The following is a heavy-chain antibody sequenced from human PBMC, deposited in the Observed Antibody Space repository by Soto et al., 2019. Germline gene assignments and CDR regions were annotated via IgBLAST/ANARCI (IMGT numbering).Heavy chain of an antibody. CDR1: GGAISSYY. J-gene: IGHJ4*02. V-gene: IGHV4-4*07. D-gene: IGHD6-19*01. CDR2: IYTSGST. Sequence: QVQLQESGPGLVKPSETLSLTCTVSGGAISSYYWSWIRQPAGKGLQWIGRIYTSGSTNYNPSLKSRVTMSVDTSTNQFSPKLGCVTAADTAVYYCARDSVEQWLVWGQGTLVTVSS. CDR3: ARDSVEQWLV.